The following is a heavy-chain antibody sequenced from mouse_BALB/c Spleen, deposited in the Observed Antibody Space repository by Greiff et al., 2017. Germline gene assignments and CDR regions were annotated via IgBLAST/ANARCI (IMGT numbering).Heavy chain of an antibody. V-gene: IGHV3-2*02. J-gene: IGHJ2*01. CDR3: ARGLDY. Sequence: DVKLVESGPGLVKPSQSLSLTCTVTGYSITSDYAWNWIRQFPGNKLEWMGYISYSGSTSYNPSLKSRISITRDTSKNQFFLQLNSVTTEDTATYYCARGLDYWGQGTTLTVSS. CDR2: ISYSGST. D-gene: IGHD3-3*01. CDR1: GYSITSDYA.